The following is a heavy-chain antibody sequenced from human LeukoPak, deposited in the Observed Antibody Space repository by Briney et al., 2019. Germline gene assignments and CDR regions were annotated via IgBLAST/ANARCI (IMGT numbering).Heavy chain of an antibody. CDR3: ARINYYDGSGFYRDY. V-gene: IGHV3-53*01. J-gene: IGHJ4*02. D-gene: IGHD3-22*01. CDR1: GFTVSDYY. Sequence: GGSLRLSCAVSGFTVSDYYMSWVRQAPGKGLEWVSVIYSGGKTYYADSVKGRFTISRDDSKNTLHLQMNGLRAEDTAVYYCARINYYDGSGFYRDYWGQGTLVTVSS. CDR2: IYSGGKT.